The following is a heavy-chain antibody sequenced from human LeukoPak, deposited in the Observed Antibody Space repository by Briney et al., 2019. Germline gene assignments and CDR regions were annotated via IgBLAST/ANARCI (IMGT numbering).Heavy chain of an antibody. D-gene: IGHD3-3*01. CDR1: GFTFSSYS. CDR2: ISSSSSTI. Sequence: PGGSLGPSCAASGFTFSSYSMNWVRQAPGKGLEWVSYISSSSSTIYYADSVKGRFTISRDNAKNSLYLQMNSLRAEDTAVYYCARDYDFWSGPAGYYYYYMDVWGKGTTVTVSS. CDR3: ARDYDFWSGPAGYYYYYMDV. V-gene: IGHV3-48*01. J-gene: IGHJ6*03.